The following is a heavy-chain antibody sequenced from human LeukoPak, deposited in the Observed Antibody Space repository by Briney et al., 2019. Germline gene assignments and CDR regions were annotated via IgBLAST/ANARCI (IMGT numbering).Heavy chain of an antibody. D-gene: IGHD3-10*01. CDR3: ARDKGKGAYFDY. V-gene: IGHV3-33*05. CDR1: GFTFSIYG. CDR2: ILLDGNNK. Sequence: GRSLRLSCAASGFTFSIYGMHWVRHAPGKGLEWLAHILLDGNNKYIGDSVKGRFTISRDNSKNTLYLQMNSLRAEDTAVYYCARDKGKGAYFDYWGLGTLVTVSS. J-gene: IGHJ4*02.